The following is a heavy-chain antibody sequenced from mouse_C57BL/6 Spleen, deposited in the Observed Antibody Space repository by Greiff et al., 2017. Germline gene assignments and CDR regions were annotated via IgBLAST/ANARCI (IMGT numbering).Heavy chain of an antibody. V-gene: IGHV1-81*01. CDR3: ARCYYSNYNYAMDY. J-gene: IGHJ4*01. CDR1: GYTFTSYG. D-gene: IGHD2-5*01. CDR2: IFPRSGNT. Sequence: LQESGAELARPGASVKLSCKASGYTFTSYGISWVKQRPGQGLEWIGEIFPRSGNTYYNEKFKGKGTLTADKSSSTAYMELRSLTSEDSAVYFCARCYYSNYNYAMDYWGQGTSVTVSS.